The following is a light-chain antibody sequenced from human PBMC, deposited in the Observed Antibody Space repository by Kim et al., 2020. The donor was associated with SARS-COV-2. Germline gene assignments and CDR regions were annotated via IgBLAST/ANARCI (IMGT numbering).Light chain of an antibody. CDR3: QQYGNSPRT. J-gene: IGKJ1*01. V-gene: IGKV3-20*01. CDR2: HAS. Sequence: PPRERAAPPCRASQSIIGTDLAWYQQKPGQAPRLLIYHASSRATGIPDRFSGSGSGTDFTLTISRLQPEDFAVYYCQQYGNSPRTFGEGTKVDIK. CDR1: QSIIGTD.